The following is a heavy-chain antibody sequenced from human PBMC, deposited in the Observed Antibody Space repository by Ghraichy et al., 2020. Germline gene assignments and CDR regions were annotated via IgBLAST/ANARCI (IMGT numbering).Heavy chain of an antibody. CDR3: ARVSPVGAFDI. CDR1: GFTSGSYW. CDR2: IKQDGSEK. D-gene: IGHD1-26*01. J-gene: IGHJ3*02. Sequence: GGSLRLSCAASGFTSGSYWMTWVRQAPGKGLEWVANIKQDGSEKYYVDSVKGRFTISRDNAKNSLYLQMNSLRAEDTAVYFCARVSPVGAFDIWGQGTMVTVSS. V-gene: IGHV3-7*01.